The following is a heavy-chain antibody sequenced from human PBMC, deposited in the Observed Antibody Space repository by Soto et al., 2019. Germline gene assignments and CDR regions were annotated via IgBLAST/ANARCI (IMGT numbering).Heavy chain of an antibody. CDR3: ARLWGFDYDSSGEFDY. V-gene: IGHV4-39*01. J-gene: IGHJ4*02. CDR1: GGSISSSSYY. D-gene: IGHD3-22*01. CDR2: IYYSGST. Sequence: PSETLSLTCTVSGGSISSSSYYWGWIRQPPGKGLEWIGSIYYSGSTYYNPSLKSRVTISVDTSKNQFSLKLSSVTAADTAVYYCARLWGFDYDSSGEFDYWGQGTLVTVSS.